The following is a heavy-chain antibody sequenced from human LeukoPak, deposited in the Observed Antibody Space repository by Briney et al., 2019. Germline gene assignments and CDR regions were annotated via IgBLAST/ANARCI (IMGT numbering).Heavy chain of an antibody. CDR3: ARGRGPNSSGYPLTYYYYYMDV. V-gene: IGHV4-38-2*02. Sequence: PSETLSLTCTVSGYSISSGYYWGWIRQPPGKGLEWIGSIYHSGSTYYNPSLKSRVTISVDTSKNQFSLKLSSVTAADTAVYYCARGRGPNSSGYPLTYYYYYMDVWGKGTTVTVSS. J-gene: IGHJ6*03. D-gene: IGHD3-22*01. CDR2: IYHSGST. CDR1: GYSISSGYY.